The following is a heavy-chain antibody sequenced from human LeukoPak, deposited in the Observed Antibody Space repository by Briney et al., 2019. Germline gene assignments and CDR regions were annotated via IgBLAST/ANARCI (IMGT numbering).Heavy chain of an antibody. CDR2: ISSSGSYI. Sequence: GGSLRLSCAASGFTFSSNRMNWVPQAPGKGLEWVSSISSSGSYIYYADSVKGRFTISRDNAKNSLYLQMNSLRVEDTGVYYCARERTSTSYSSGWYDVDYWGQGTPVTVSS. CDR3: ARERTSTSYSSGWYDVDY. D-gene: IGHD6-19*01. V-gene: IGHV3-21*01. CDR1: GFTFSSNR. J-gene: IGHJ4*02.